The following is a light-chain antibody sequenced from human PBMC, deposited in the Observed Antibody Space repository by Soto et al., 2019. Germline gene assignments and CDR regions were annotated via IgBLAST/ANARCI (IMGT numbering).Light chain of an antibody. CDR1: QSVTSN. CDR2: GAS. Sequence: EIVMTQSPATLSVSPGERATLSCRASQSVTSNFAWYQHRPGQAPRLLIFGASTRATGIPARFSGSGSGTEFILTISSLQSEDFAVYYCQQYNYYVTFGQGTRLEIK. J-gene: IGKJ5*01. CDR3: QQYNYYVT. V-gene: IGKV3-15*01.